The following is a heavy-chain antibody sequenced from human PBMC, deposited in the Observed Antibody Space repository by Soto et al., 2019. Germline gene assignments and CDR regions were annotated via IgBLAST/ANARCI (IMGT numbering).Heavy chain of an antibody. Sequence: VGSLRLSCSASGFTFSSYAMHWVRQAPGKGLEYVSAISSNGGSTYYADSVKGRFTISRDNSKNTLYLQMSSLRAEDTAVYYCVKGLLRYFDWLQSSTYYYGMDVWGQGTTVTVSS. CDR3: VKGLLRYFDWLQSSTYYYGMDV. D-gene: IGHD3-9*01. CDR1: GFTFSSYA. V-gene: IGHV3-64D*06. J-gene: IGHJ6*02. CDR2: ISSNGGST.